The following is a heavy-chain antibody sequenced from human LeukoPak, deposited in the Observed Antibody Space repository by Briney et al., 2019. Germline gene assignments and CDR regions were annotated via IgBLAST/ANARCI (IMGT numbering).Heavy chain of an antibody. J-gene: IGHJ5*02. CDR1: GGSISSYY. CDR3: ARLTGYSSESWFDP. V-gene: IGHV4-59*01. Sequence: SETLSLTCTVSGGSISSYYWSWIRQPPGKGLEWIGYIYYSGSTNHNPSLKGRVTISVDTSKNQFSLKLSSVTAADTAVYYCARLTGYSSESWFDPWGQGTLVTVSS. D-gene: IGHD3-9*01. CDR2: IYYSGST.